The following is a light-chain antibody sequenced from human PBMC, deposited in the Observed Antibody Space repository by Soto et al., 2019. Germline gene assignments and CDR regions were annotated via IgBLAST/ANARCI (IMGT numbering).Light chain of an antibody. V-gene: IGKV1-5*01. Sequence: DIQMTQSPSTLSASVGDRVTITCRASQSIIRWLAWYQQKPGKAPNLLIYDASKLESGVPSRFSGSESGTEFTEFTLTINGLQPDDSATYFCQQYDSIPFLFGGGTKVEIK. CDR2: DAS. CDR3: QQYDSIPFL. CDR1: QSIIRW. J-gene: IGKJ4*01.